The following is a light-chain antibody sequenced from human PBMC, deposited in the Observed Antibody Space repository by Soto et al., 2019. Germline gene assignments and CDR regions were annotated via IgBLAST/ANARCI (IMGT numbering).Light chain of an antibody. Sequence: DIQMTQSPSSLSASVGDRVTTTCRASQDLDRWLAWYQQKPGEAPKVLIFAASSLQSGLPSRFSGGGSGTDFSLTISSLQPEDFATYYCKQSRSFPLTFGGGTKVDIK. V-gene: IGKV1-12*01. CDR1: QDLDRW. CDR2: AAS. J-gene: IGKJ4*01. CDR3: KQSRSFPLT.